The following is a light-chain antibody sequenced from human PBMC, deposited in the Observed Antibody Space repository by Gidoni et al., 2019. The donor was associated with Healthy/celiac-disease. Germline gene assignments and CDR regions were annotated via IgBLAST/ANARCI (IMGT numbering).Light chain of an antibody. CDR2: DAS. Sequence: EIVLTQSPATLSLSPGERATLSCRASQSVSSYLAWYQQKPGQAPRLLIYDASNRATGIPARFSGSGSGIEFTRTISSLEPEDFAVYYCQQRSNWPRTFGQGTKVEIK. CDR3: QQRSNWPRT. J-gene: IGKJ1*01. V-gene: IGKV3-11*01. CDR1: QSVSSY.